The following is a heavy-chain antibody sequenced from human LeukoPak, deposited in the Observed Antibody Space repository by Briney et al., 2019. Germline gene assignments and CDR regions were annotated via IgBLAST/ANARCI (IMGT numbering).Heavy chain of an antibody. CDR1: GYTVTSYA. Sequence: ASVKVSCKVSGYTVTSYALNWVRQAPGQGLEWMGWIDTRTGNPTYAQGFTGRFVFSLDTSVSTAYQQISSLKVEDSVVYYCARGGSRGYYRASNFDYWGQGTLVAVSS. J-gene: IGHJ4*02. CDR3: ARGGSRGYYRASNFDY. CDR2: IDTRTGNP. D-gene: IGHD6-25*01. V-gene: IGHV7-4-1*02.